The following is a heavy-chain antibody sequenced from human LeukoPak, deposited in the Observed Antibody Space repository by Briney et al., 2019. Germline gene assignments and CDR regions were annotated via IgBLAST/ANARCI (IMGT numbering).Heavy chain of an antibody. CDR2: IKQDGSAK. J-gene: IGHJ4*02. CDR1: GFSFISYW. Sequence: GGTLRLSCAASGFSFISYWMSWVRQAQGQGLEWVANIKQDGSAKNYVDSVKGRFTISRDNAKNSLYLQLNSLRAEDTAVYYCAGCAGNSCYFDYWGQGTLVIVSS. D-gene: IGHD1-1*01. CDR3: AGCAGNSCYFDY. V-gene: IGHV3-7*01.